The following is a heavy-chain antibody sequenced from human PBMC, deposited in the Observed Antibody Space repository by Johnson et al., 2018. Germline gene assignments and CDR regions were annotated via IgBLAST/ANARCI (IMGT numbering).Heavy chain of an antibody. CDR1: GFTFNYFG. Sequence: VQLVESGGGLVKPGGSLRLSCAASGFTFNYFGMNWVRQAPGKGLEWVSSISTSSSNIYYADSGQGRFTISRDNAKNSLYLQMNSLRAEDTAVYYCASDANYGSGRAFDIWGQGAVVTVSS. CDR3: ASDANYGSGRAFDI. J-gene: IGHJ3*02. D-gene: IGHD3-10*01. CDR2: ISTSSSNI. V-gene: IGHV3-21*01.